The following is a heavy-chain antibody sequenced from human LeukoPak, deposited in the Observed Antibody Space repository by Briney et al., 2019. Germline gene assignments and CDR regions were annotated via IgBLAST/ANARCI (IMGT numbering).Heavy chain of an antibody. J-gene: IGHJ4*02. D-gene: IGHD3-10*01. CDR3: ARDLIGAHFDY. V-gene: IGHV3-33*01. CDR2: IWYDGSNK. CDR1: GFTFRNHG. Sequence: GRSLRLSCAASGFTFRNHGMHWVRQAPGKGLEWVAVIWYDGSNKYYADSVKGRFTISRDNSKNTLYLQMNSLRPEDTAVYYCARDLIGAHFDYWGQGTLVTVSS.